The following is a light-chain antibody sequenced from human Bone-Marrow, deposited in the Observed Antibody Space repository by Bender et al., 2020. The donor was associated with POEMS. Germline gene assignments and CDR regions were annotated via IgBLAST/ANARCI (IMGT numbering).Light chain of an antibody. CDR2: INN. J-gene: IGLJ1*01. CDR3: SSYAGGSTFYV. V-gene: IGLV1-44*01. CDR1: SSNIGTNP. Sequence: QSVLTQPPSASGTPGQRVTISCSGSSSNIGTNPVNWYQQLPGTAPKLLIYINNQRPSGVPDRFSGSKSGTSASLAISGLQSEDEADYFCSSYAGGSTFYVFGTGTRVSVL.